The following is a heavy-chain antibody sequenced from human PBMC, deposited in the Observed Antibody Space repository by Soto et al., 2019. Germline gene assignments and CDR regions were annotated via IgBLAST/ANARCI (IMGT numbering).Heavy chain of an antibody. V-gene: IGHV3-33*08. CDR2: IWYDGSTK. Sequence: GGTLRLTCAASGSTFSSYGMNWVRQSPGKGLEWMADIWYDGSTKYYAISVKGRLTMFREKSKNTRYLEMNSLRAEDPAVYYCGRDAVAEEPDFWGQGTLVTVSS. D-gene: IGHD2-15*01. CDR3: GRDAVAEEPDF. CDR1: GSTFSSYG. J-gene: IGHJ4*02.